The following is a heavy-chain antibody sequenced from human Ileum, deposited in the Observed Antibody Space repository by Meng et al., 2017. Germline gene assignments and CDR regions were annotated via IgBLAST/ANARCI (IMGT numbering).Heavy chain of an antibody. CDR1: GFTFSDSA. CDR2: IRSKANSYTT. J-gene: IGHJ5*02. D-gene: IGHD4-17*01. Sequence: EVQLVESGGGLVQPGGSLKLSCAASGFTFSDSAMYWVRQTPGKGLEWVGRIRSKANSYTTGYIASVKGRFTISRDNSKNTAYLQMNSLKIEDTAVYYCARPSYGDYGVSWGQGTLVTVSS. CDR3: ARPSYGDYGVS. V-gene: IGHV3-73*01.